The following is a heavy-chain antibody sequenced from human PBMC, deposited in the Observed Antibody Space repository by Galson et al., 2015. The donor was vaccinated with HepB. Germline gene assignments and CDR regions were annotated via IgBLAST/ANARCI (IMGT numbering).Heavy chain of an antibody. V-gene: IGHV3-11*03. CDR3: ARGAYDYVWGSYRYGPFDH. Sequence: SLRLSCAASGFTFSDYYMIWIRQAPGKGLEWVSCISSNSIPTNYADSLKGRITISRDNAKNSLYLQMNSLSAADTAVYYCARGAYDYVWGSYRYGPFDHWGQGTLVTVSS. CDR1: GFTFSDYY. J-gene: IGHJ4*02. CDR2: ISSNSIPT. D-gene: IGHD3-16*02.